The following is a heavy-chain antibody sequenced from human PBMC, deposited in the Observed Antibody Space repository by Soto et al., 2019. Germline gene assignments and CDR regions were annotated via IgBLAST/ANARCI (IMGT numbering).Heavy chain of an antibody. J-gene: IGHJ4*02. CDR2: IHHAGNT. CDR3: ASSISVPAFEY. CDR1: GISISTNNW. D-gene: IGHD6-19*01. Sequence: QVQLQESGPGLVKPSGTLSLTCAVSGISISTNNWWSWVRQPPGKGLEWIGEIHHAGNTSYNPSLKSRVTVSVDKSKNQFSLRVTSVSAADTAVYYCASSISVPAFEYWGQGSLVTVST. V-gene: IGHV4-4*02.